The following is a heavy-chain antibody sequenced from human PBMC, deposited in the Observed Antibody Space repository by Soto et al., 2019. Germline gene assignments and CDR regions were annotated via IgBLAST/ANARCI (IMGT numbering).Heavy chain of an antibody. CDR2: ISGGGGNT. V-gene: IGHV3-23*01. CDR3: AKDRGAGGRFSGIAVAGIPS. D-gene: IGHD6-19*01. CDR1: GFTFSSYA. J-gene: IGHJ5*02. Sequence: EVQLLESGGGLVQPGGSLRLSCAASGFTFSSYAMSWVRQTPGKGLEWVSGISGGGGNTYYADSVTGRFTICRDNSRNTLYLQMNSLRAAGTAIYYCAKDRGAGGRFSGIAVAGIPSWGQGTLVTVSS.